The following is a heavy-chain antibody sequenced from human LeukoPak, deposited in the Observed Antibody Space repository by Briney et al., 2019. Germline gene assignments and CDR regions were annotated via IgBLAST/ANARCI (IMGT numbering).Heavy chain of an antibody. CDR1: GGTFSSYA. CDR3: AIPNYDILTGPDLHYFDY. J-gene: IGHJ4*02. CDR2: IIPIFGTA. Sequence: SVKVSCKASGGTFSSYAISWVRQAPGQGLEWMGGIIPIFGTANYAQKFQGRVTITADESTSTAYMELSSLRSEDTAVYYCAIPNYDILTGPDLHYFDYWGQGTLVTVSS. D-gene: IGHD3-9*01. V-gene: IGHV1-69*13.